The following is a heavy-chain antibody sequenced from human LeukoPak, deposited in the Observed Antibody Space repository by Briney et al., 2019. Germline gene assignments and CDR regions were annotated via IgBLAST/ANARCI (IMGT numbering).Heavy chain of an antibody. CDR2: IKHDGSEK. D-gene: IGHD6-6*01. V-gene: IGHV3-7*05. Sequence: PGGSLRLSCAASGFTFSSSSMNWVRQAPGKGLEWVASIKHDGSEKYYVDSVRGRFTISRDNSKNSLYLQMNSLRTEDTALYYCAKDSFYSTSSVDYWGQGTLVTVSS. CDR1: GFTFSSSS. J-gene: IGHJ4*02. CDR3: AKDSFYSTSSVDY.